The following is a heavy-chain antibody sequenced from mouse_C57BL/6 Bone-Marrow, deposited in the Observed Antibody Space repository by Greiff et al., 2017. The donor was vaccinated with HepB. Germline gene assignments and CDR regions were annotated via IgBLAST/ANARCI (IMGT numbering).Heavy chain of an antibody. Sequence: EVQRVESGGGLVKPGGSLKLSCAASGFTFSSYAMSWVRQTPEKRLEWVATISDGGSYTYYPDNVKGRFTISRDNAKNNLYLQMSHLKSEDTAMYYCARDKMITTNYYAMDYWGQGTSVTVSS. J-gene: IGHJ4*01. CDR2: ISDGGSYT. CDR3: ARDKMITTNYYAMDY. V-gene: IGHV5-4*01. D-gene: IGHD2-4*01. CDR1: GFTFSSYA.